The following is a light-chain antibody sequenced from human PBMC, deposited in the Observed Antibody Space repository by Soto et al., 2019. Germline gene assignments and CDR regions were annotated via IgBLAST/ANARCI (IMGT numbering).Light chain of an antibody. Sequence: IQLTQSPSSLSASVGDRVTITCRASPAIASFLAWYQQKPGTAPKLLIYGASTLQSGVPSRFSGSRSGTDYTLTIASLQPEDFATYYCQQYYSYPRITFGQGTQLEIK. CDR2: GAS. CDR3: QQYYSYPRIT. J-gene: IGKJ5*01. V-gene: IGKV1-9*01. CDR1: PAIASF.